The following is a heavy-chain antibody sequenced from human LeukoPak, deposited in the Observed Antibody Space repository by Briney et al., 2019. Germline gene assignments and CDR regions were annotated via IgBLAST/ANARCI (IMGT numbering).Heavy chain of an antibody. V-gene: IGHV1-18*01. CDR1: GFTFTSYG. J-gene: IGHJ4*02. CDR2: ISAYNGNT. Sequence: PGGSLRLSCAASGFTFTSYGISWVRQAPGQGLEWMGWISAYNGNTNYAQKLQGRVTMTTDTSTSTAYMELRSLRSDDTAVYYCARERGYGDYAYWGQGTLVTVSS. D-gene: IGHD4-17*01. CDR3: ARERGYGDYAY.